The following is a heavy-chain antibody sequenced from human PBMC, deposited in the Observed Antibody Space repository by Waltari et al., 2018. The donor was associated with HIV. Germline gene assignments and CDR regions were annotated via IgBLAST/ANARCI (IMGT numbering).Heavy chain of an antibody. CDR1: GGSISSGSSY. Sequence: QVQLQESGPGLVKPSQTLSLTCTVSGGSISSGSSYWSWIRQPAGKGLEGIGSIYTSGNTDDNPSLRSRVTISVDTSKNQFSLKLTAVTAADTAVYYCARARVRSGYGLYYYYGMDVWGQGTTVTVSS. CDR2: IYTSGNT. J-gene: IGHJ6*02. V-gene: IGHV4-61*02. CDR3: ARARVRSGYGLYYYYGMDV. D-gene: IGHD5-12*01.